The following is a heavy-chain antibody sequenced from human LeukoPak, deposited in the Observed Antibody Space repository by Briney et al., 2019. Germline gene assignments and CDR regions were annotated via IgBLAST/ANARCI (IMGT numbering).Heavy chain of an antibody. CDR3: ARGDHGADFDY. D-gene: IGHD1-26*01. Sequence: ASVKVSCKASGYTFTGYYMHWVRQAPGQGLEWMGCINHDSGGTNYALKFQGRVTMTRDTSISTAYMELSRLRSEDTAVYYCARGDHGADFDYWGQGTLVTVSS. CDR1: GYTFTGYY. CDR2: INHDSGGT. V-gene: IGHV1-2*02. J-gene: IGHJ4*02.